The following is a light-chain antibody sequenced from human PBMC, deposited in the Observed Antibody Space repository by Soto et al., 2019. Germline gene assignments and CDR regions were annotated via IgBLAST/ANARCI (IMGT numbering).Light chain of an antibody. CDR2: RNN. CDR1: SSNIGTYY. Sequence: QSVLTQPPSASRTPGQRVTISCSGSSSNIGTYYVYWFQQLPGTAPKLLIYRNNERPSGVPDRFSGSKSGTSGSLAISGLRSEDEADYHCAAWDDSLSGVVFGGGTKLTVL. CDR3: AAWDDSLSGVV. V-gene: IGLV1-47*01. J-gene: IGLJ2*01.